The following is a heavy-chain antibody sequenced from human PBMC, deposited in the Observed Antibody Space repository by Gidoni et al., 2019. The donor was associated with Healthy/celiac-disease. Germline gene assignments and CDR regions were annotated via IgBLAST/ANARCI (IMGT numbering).Heavy chain of an antibody. D-gene: IGHD3-9*01. V-gene: IGHV4-39*01. Sequence: QLQLQESGPGLVKPSETLSLTCTVSGGSISSSSYYWGWSRQPPGKGWEWIGSIYYSGSTYYNPSLKSRVTISVDTSKNQFSLKLSSVTAADTAVYYCARRDWLSVFDYWGQGTLVTVSS. CDR3: ARRDWLSVFDY. CDR1: GGSISSSSYY. CDR2: IYYSGST. J-gene: IGHJ4*02.